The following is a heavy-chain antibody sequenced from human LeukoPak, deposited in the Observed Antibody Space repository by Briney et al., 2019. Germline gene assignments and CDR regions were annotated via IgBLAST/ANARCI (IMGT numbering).Heavy chain of an antibody. D-gene: IGHD6-19*01. CDR2: ISGSGGST. CDR3: AKVNSSGWYGGFDY. V-gene: IGHV3-23*01. CDR1: GFTFSSYA. J-gene: IGHJ4*02. Sequence: GGSLRLYCAASGFTFSSYAMSWVRQAPGKGLEWVSAISGSGGSTYYADSVKGRFTISRDNSKNTLYLQMNSLRAEDTAVYYCAKVNSSGWYGGFDYWGQGTLVTVSS.